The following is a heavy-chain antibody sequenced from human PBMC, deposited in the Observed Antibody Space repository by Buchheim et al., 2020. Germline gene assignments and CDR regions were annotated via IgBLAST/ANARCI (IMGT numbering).Heavy chain of an antibody. CDR1: AFTFSSYA. CDR2: MSYDGSDK. D-gene: IGHD5-24*01. CDR3: ARGGRWLQESFDY. J-gene: IGHJ4*02. Sequence: QVQLVESGGGVVQPGRSLRLSCAASAFTFSSYAMHWVRQAPGKGLEWAAVMSYDGSDKYYADSVRGRFTISRDNSKNTLYLQMNSLRAEDAAVYYCARGGRWLQESFDYWGQGTL. V-gene: IGHV3-30-3*01.